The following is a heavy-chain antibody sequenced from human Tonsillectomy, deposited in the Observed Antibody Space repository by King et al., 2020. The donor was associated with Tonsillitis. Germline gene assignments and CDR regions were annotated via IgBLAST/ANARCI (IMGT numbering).Heavy chain of an antibody. V-gene: IGHV3-11*06. J-gene: IGHJ6*02. CDR2: ISTSSTYT. Sequence: VQLVESGGALVKPGGSLRLSCAASGFTFSDYYMTWIRQAPGKGLEWISRISTSSTYTYYADSVKGRFTISRDNANNSLFLQMNSLRAEDTAVYYCAIALPGYYSGMDVWGPGTTVTVSS. CDR1: GFTFSDYY. CDR3: AIALPGYYSGMDV.